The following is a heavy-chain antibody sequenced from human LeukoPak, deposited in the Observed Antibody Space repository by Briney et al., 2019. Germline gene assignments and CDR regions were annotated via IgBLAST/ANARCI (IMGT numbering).Heavy chain of an antibody. Sequence: SETLSLTCNVSGGSISSCYWSWIRQPPGKGLEWIAYIYYSGSTNYNPSLKSRVTISVDTSKNQFSLKLSSVTAADTAVYYCASGAYCGGACYAGAFDIWGQGTMVTVSS. CDR1: GGSISSCY. CDR3: ASGAYCGGACYAGAFDI. CDR2: IYYSGST. D-gene: IGHD2-21*02. J-gene: IGHJ3*02. V-gene: IGHV4-59*01.